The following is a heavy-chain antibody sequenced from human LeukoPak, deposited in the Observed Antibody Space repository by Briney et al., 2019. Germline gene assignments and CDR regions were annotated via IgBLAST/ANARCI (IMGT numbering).Heavy chain of an antibody. CDR3: ARDRGPYSGYDSYYFDY. V-gene: IGHV4-31*03. J-gene: IGHJ4*02. CDR2: IYYSGST. CDR1: GGSIGSGGYY. D-gene: IGHD5-12*01. Sequence: SETLSLTCTVSGGSIGSGGYYWSWIRQHPGKGLEWIGYIYYSGSTYYNPSLKSRVTISVDTSKNQFSLKLSSVTAADTAVYYCARDRGPYSGYDSYYFDYWGQGTLVTVSS.